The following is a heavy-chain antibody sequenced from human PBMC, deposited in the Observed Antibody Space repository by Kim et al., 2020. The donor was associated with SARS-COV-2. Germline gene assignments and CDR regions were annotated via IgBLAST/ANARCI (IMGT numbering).Heavy chain of an antibody. CDR2: ISSSSYT. CDR3: ARVREGGSSWYYFDY. J-gene: IGHJ4*02. CDR1: GFTFSDYY. Sequence: GGSLRLSCAASGFTFSDYYMSWIRQAPGKGLEWVSYISSSSYTNYSDSVKGRFTISSDNAKNSLHLQMNSLRAEDTAVYYCARVREGGSSWYYFDYWGQGTRVTVSS. D-gene: IGHD6-13*01. V-gene: IGHV3-11*05.